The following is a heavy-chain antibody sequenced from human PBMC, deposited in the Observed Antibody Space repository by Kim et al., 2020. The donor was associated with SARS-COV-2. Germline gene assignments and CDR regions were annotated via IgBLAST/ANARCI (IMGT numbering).Heavy chain of an antibody. V-gene: IGHV3-11*01. D-gene: IGHD1-1*01. CDR3: ARSGNGDNAFGI. J-gene: IGHJ4*02. CDR2: ISTRGESI. CDR1: GLSFSDSY. Sequence: GGSLRLSCAASGLSFSDSYMNWVRQAPGKGLEWLSFISTRGESIFYADSVEGRFTISRDNAKNTLYLQMNYLRDEDTAVYYCARSGNGDNAFGIRGQG.